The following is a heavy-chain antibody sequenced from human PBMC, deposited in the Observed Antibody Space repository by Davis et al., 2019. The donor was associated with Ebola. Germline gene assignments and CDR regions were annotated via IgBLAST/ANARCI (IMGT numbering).Heavy chain of an antibody. V-gene: IGHV3-23*01. J-gene: IGHJ4*02. CDR2: ISGSGGST. CDR3: AKTRGGLTGASDY. CDR1: GFTVSSNY. Sequence: GGSLRLSCAASGFTVSSNYMSWVRQAPGKGLEWVSAISGSGGSTYSADSVKGRFTISRDNSKNTLYLQMNSLRAEDTAVYYCAKTRGGLTGASDYWGQGTLVTVSS. D-gene: IGHD1-14*01.